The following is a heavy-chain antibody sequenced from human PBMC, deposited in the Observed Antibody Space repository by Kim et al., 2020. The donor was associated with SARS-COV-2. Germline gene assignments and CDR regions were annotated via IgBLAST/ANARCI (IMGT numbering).Heavy chain of an antibody. J-gene: IGHJ5*02. CDR1: GGSVSSCY. CDR3: ARDGQNSFDP. CDR2: IYYSGST. Sequence: SETLSLTCTVSGGSVSSCYWCWIRQPPRKGLEWVWYIYYSGSTNSNPYLTSRGTISVYTSKNQFSLTLSSVTAADTAVYYCARDGQNSFDPWGQGTLVTVSS. V-gene: IGHV4-59*02.